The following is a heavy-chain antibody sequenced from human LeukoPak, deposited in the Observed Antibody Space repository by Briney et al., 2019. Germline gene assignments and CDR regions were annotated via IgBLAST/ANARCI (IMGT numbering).Heavy chain of an antibody. CDR3: AKVSSSGYYYVNAFDI. Sequence: PGGSLRLSCAASEFSVGSNYMTWVRQAPGKGLEWVSAISGSGGSTYYADSVKGRFTISRDNSKNTLYLQMNSLRAEDTAVYYCAKVSSSGYYYVNAFDIWGQGTMVTVSS. CDR2: ISGSGGST. CDR1: EFSVGSNY. J-gene: IGHJ3*02. D-gene: IGHD3-22*01. V-gene: IGHV3-23*01.